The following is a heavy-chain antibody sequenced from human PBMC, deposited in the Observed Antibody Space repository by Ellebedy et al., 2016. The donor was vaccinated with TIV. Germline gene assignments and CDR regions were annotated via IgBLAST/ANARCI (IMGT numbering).Heavy chain of an antibody. CDR1: GFTFSIYG. J-gene: IGHJ4*02. V-gene: IGHV3-7*01. D-gene: IGHD2/OR15-2a*01. CDR2: INPDGSVQ. Sequence: GESLKISCAASGFTFSIYGMHWVRQAPGKGLEWVANINPDGSVQAYVDSVKGRFAISRDNAKNSLYLQMNSLRAEDTAVYFCAGPAAIGTKTFNFWGQGTLVTVSS. CDR3: AGPAAIGTKTFNF.